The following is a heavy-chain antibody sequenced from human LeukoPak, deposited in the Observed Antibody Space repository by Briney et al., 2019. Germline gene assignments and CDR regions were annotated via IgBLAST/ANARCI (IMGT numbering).Heavy chain of an antibody. CDR1: GGSISSSSYY. CDR3: ARHGWAQYQFDY. D-gene: IGHD2-2*01. CDR2: IYYSGST. V-gene: IGHV4-39*01. Sequence: KPSETLSLTCTVSGGSISSSSYYWGWIRQPPGKGLEWIGSIYYSGSTYYNPSLRSRVTISVDTSKNQFSLKLSSVTAADTAVYYCARHGWAQYQFDYWGQGTLVTVSS. J-gene: IGHJ4*02.